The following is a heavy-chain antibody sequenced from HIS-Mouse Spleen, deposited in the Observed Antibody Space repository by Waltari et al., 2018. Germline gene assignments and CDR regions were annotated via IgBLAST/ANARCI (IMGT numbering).Heavy chain of an antibody. CDR2: IYYSGRT. CDR1: GGSISSSSYY. J-gene: IGHJ3*02. V-gene: IGHV4-39*07. Sequence: QLQLQESGPGLVKPSETLSLTCTVSGGSISSSSYYWGWIRQPPGKGLEWIGSIYYSGRTYYNPSLKSRVTISVDPSKNQFSLKLSSVTAADTAVYYCARDRAICTNGVCSRPDAFDIWGQGTMVTVSS. CDR3: ARDRAICTNGVCSRPDAFDI. D-gene: IGHD2-8*01.